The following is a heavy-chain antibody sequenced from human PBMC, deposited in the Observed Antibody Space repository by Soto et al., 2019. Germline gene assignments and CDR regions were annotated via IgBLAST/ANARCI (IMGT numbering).Heavy chain of an antibody. D-gene: IGHD3-3*01. CDR3: ARLPGRFLEWRPLD. Sequence: EVQLVESGGGLVKPGGSLRLSCAASGFTFSSYSMNWVRQAPGKGLEWVSSISSSSSYIYYADSVKGRFTISRDNAKNSLYLQMNSLRAEDTAVYYCARLPGRFLEWRPLDWGQGTLVTVSS. J-gene: IGHJ4*02. V-gene: IGHV3-21*01. CDR1: GFTFSSYS. CDR2: ISSSSSYI.